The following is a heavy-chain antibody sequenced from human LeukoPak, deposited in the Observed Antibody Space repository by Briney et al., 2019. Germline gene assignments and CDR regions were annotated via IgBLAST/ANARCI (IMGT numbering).Heavy chain of an antibody. CDR2: ISSSSSTI. CDR1: GFTFSSYS. D-gene: IGHD3-3*01. Sequence: GGSLRLSCAASGFTFSSYSMNWVRQAPGKGLEWVSYISSSSSTIYYADSVKGRFTISRDNAKNSLYLQMNSLRAEDTAIYYCARDERLLSFLKWGQGTLVTVSS. CDR3: ARDERLLSFLK. V-gene: IGHV3-48*01. J-gene: IGHJ4*02.